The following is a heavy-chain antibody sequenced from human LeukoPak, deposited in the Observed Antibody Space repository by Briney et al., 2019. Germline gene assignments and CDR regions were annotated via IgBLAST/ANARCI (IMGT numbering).Heavy chain of an antibody. Sequence: SETLSLTCTVSGGSISSSSYYWGWIRQPPGKGLEWNGSIYYSGSTYYNPSLKSRVTISVDTSKNQFSLKLSSVTAADTAVYYCAPQTVWSGSSHFDYWGQGTLVTVSS. V-gene: IGHV4-39*01. J-gene: IGHJ4*02. CDR1: GGSISSSSYY. D-gene: IGHD3-3*01. CDR3: APQTVWSGSSHFDY. CDR2: IYYSGST.